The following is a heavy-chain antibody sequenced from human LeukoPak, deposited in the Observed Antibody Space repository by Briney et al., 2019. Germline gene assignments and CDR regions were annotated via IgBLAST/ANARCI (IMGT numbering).Heavy chain of an antibody. CDR2: IYHTGST. J-gene: IGHJ3*02. Sequence: SETLSLTCAVSGGSISSGGYSWSWIRQPPGKGLEWIGYIYHTGSTYYNPSLKSRVTISVDRSKNQFSLELSSLTAADTAVYYCARGRLIDAFDIWGQGTMVTVSS. CDR3: ARGRLIDAFDI. CDR1: GGSISSGGYS. V-gene: IGHV4-30-2*01.